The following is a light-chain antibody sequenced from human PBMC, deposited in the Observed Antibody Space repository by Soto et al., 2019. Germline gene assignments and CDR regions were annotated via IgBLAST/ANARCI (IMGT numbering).Light chain of an antibody. J-gene: IGLJ1*01. CDR3: SSYTRSSTHV. CDR2: DVT. Sequence: QYALTQPASVSGSPGQSITISCTGTSIDVGGYNYVSWYQQHPGKAPKLMIYDVTNRPSGVSNRFSGSKSGNTASLTISGLQAEDEADYYCSSYTRSSTHVFGTGTKVTVL. CDR1: SIDVGGYNY. V-gene: IGLV2-14*03.